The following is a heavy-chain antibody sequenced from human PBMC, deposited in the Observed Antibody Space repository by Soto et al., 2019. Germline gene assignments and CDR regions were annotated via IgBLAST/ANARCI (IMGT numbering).Heavy chain of an antibody. CDR3: ARSIAVAGYQGGYYHYGMDV. D-gene: IGHD6-19*01. CDR2: INPNSGGT. V-gene: IGHV1-2*04. J-gene: IGHJ6*02. Sequence: ASVKVSCKASGYTFTGYYMHWVRQAPGQGLEWMGWINPNSGGTNYAQKFQGWATMTRDTSISTAYMELSRLRSDDTAVYYCARSIAVAGYQGGYYHYGMDVWGQGTTVTVYS. CDR1: GYTFTGYY.